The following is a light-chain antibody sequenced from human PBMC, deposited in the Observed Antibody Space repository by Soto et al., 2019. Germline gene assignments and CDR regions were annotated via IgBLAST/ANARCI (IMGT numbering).Light chain of an antibody. J-gene: IGLJ7*01. Sequence: QSALTQPASVSGSPGQSITISCTGTSSDVGGYDSVSWYQQHPGKAPQLMIFDVSNRPSGVSSRFSDSKSGNTASLSISGLQTEDEAKYYCSSYTSSSSRVFGGGTQLTVL. CDR3: SSYTSSSSRV. CDR2: DVS. CDR1: SSDVGGYDS. V-gene: IGLV2-14*03.